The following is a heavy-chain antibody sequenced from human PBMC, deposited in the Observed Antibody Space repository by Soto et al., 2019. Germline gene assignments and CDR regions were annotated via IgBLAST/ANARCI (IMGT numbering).Heavy chain of an antibody. V-gene: IGHV3-49*03. D-gene: IGHD2-2*01. Sequence: PGGSLRLSCTVCGLSVAEDAMGWFLQAPGKGLEWISFIRSRAYGGTTEDAASLKGRFTISRDDSRDIAYLQMNSLKTEDTAVYYCARVPYCASTSCYGGFHYWGQGT. CDR1: GLSVAEDA. CDR3: ARVPYCASTSCYGGFHY. J-gene: IGHJ4*02. CDR2: IRSRAYGGTT.